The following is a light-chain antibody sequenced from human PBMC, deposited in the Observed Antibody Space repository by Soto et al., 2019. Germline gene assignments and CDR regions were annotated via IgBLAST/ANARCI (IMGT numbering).Light chain of an antibody. V-gene: IGKV3-15*01. CDR3: QQGHNRPLT. J-gene: IGKJ2*01. Sequence: EIVMTQSPATLSVSPGERATLSCRASQSISSELAWYQQKPGQPPRLLIYGAYTTATGVPARVTGSVSGSDFSLTISGLQSEDFAVYYCQQGHNRPLTFGQGTRLEI. CDR2: GAY. CDR1: QSISSE.